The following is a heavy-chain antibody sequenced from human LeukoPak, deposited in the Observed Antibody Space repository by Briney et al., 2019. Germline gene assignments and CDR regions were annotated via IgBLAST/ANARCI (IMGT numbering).Heavy chain of an antibody. CDR2: ISGSSSYI. V-gene: IGHV3-21*01. CDR3: ARGGGLGVVDY. Sequence: GGSLRLSCAASGFTFSTYNMNWVRQAPGKGLEWVSSISGSSSYIYYADSVKGRFTISRDNSKNTLYLQMNSLRTEDTAVYYCARGGGLGVVDYWGQGTLVTVSS. J-gene: IGHJ4*02. D-gene: IGHD1-26*01. CDR1: GFTFSTYN.